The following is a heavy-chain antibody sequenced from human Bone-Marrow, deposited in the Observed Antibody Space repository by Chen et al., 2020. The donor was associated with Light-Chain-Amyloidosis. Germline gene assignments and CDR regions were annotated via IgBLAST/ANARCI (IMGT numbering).Heavy chain of an antibody. CDR2: FDYSGSS. V-gene: IGHV4-31*03. CDR3: ARDRYSTTPWDYSSGMDV. CDR1: GGSIKSGGYN. J-gene: IGHJ6*02. D-gene: IGHD1-1*01. Sequence: HVQLQESSPGLVKPSQTLSLTCRVSGGSIKSGGYNKSWIRQHPGKGLEWIGLFDYSGSSYYNPSLQSRVTISIDTSKKEFSLRLSSVSAADTAVYYCARDRYSTTPWDYSSGMDVWGQWTTVTVSS.